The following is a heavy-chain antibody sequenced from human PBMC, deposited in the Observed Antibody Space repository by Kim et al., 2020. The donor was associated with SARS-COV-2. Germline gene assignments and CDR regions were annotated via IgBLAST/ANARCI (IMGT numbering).Heavy chain of an antibody. CDR3: AREARDDSSGYYSKSYSCYFDY. D-gene: IGHD3-22*01. CDR2: IIPILGIA. V-gene: IGHV1-69*04. Sequence: SVKVSCKASGGTFSSYAISWVRQAPGQGLEWMGRIIPILGIANYAQKFQGRVTITADKSTSTAYMELSSLRSEDTAVYYCAREARDDSSGYYSKSYSCYFDYWGQGTLVTVSS. J-gene: IGHJ4*02. CDR1: GGTFSSYA.